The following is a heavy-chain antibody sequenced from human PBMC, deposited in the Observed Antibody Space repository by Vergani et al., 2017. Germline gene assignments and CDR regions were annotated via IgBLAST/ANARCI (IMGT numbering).Heavy chain of an antibody. CDR3: ATAGVGATYNWFDP. V-gene: IGHV3-21*01. J-gene: IGHJ5*02. CDR1: GFTFSSYS. D-gene: IGHD1-26*01. CDR2: ISSSSGYI. Sequence: EVQLVESGGGLVKPGGSLRLSCAASGFTFSSYSMNWVRQAPGKGLEWVSSISSSSGYIYYADSVKGRFTISRDNAKNSLYLQMNSLRAEDTAVYYCATAGVGATYNWFDPWGQGTLVTVSS.